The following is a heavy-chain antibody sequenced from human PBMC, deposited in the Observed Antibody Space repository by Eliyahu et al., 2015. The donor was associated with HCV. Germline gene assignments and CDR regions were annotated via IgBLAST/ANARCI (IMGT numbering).Heavy chain of an antibody. CDR1: GXTFXNYY. V-gene: IGHV1-46*01. CDR3: ARALSGSNSPGAFDI. D-gene: IGHD1-26*01. CDR2: NNPSGGIT. J-gene: IGHJ3*02. Sequence: QMQLVQSGPEVKKPGASVKVSCKASGXTFXNYYTHWVRQAPGQGLEWMGINNPSGGITTYAQKFQGRVTMTRDTSTSTVYMELSSLRSEDTAVYYCARALSGSNSPGAFDIWGQGTMVTVSS.